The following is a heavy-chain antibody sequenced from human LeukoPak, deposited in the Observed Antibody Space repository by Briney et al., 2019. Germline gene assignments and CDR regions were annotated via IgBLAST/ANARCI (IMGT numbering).Heavy chain of an antibody. V-gene: IGHV3-23*01. D-gene: IGHD1-1*01. CDR2: ISGTGVGT. Sequence: PGDSLRLSCAASGFNFKIYAMSWVRQAPGKGLEWVSGISGTGVGTYYIDSVKGRFTISRDNSKNTLYLQMNSLRADDTAVYYCAKKEQQLGGRFDPWGQGTLVTVSS. CDR1: GFNFKIYA. J-gene: IGHJ5*02. CDR3: AKKEQQLGGRFDP.